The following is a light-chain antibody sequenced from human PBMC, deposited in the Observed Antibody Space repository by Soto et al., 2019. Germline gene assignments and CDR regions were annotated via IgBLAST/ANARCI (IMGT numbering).Light chain of an antibody. CDR1: SSDVGHYNY. J-gene: IGLJ3*02. CDR3: SSYTSSSTLWV. CDR2: DVS. V-gene: IGLV2-14*01. Sequence: QSVLTQPASVSGSPGQSITISCTGTSSDVGHYNYVSWYQQHPGKAPKLMIYDVSNRPSGVSNRFSGSKSGNTASLIISGLQAEDEADSYCSSYTSSSTLWVFGGGTKLTVL.